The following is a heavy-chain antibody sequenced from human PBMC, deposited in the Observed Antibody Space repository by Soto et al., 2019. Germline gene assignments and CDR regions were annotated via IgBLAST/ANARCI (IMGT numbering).Heavy chain of an antibody. D-gene: IGHD2-2*01. CDR1: GGSISSGGYY. CDR3: ARGLIVVVPAATNFDY. J-gene: IGHJ4*02. V-gene: IGHV4-31*03. Sequence: ASETLSLTCTVSGGSISSGGYYWSWIRQHPGKGLEWIGYIYYSGSTYYNPSLKSRVTISVDTSKNQFSLKLSSVTAADTAVYYCARGLIVVVPAATNFDYWGQGTLVTVSS. CDR2: IYYSGST.